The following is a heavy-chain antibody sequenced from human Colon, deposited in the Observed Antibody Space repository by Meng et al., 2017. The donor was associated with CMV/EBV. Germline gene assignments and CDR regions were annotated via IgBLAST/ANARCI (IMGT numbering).Heavy chain of an antibody. CDR1: GFTFHDYG. CDR3: ARAISAARRNYFGMDV. CDR2: INWNGENI. J-gene: IGHJ6*02. Sequence: GESLKISCEASGFTFHDYGMSWVRQVPGGGLEWVSGINWNGENIGYAESVKGRFTVSSDSAGKSLYLQMNSLTVEDTALYYCARAISAARRNYFGMDVWGRGTTVTVSS. D-gene: IGHD2-2*01. V-gene: IGHV3-20*04.